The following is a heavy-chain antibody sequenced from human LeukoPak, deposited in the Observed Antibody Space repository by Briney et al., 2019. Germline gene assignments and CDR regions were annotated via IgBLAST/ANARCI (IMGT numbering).Heavy chain of an antibody. V-gene: IGHV3-33*01. CDR2: IWYDGSNK. J-gene: IGHJ6*02. Sequence: GGSLRLSCAASGFTFSSYGMHWVRQAPGKGLEWVAVIWYDGSNKYYADSVKGRFTISRDNSKNTLYLQMNSLRAEDTAVYYCARDLTNYLVGVTDCSYGMDVWGQGTTVTVSS. CDR1: GFTFSSYG. D-gene: IGHD1-26*01. CDR3: ARDLTNYLVGVTDCSYGMDV.